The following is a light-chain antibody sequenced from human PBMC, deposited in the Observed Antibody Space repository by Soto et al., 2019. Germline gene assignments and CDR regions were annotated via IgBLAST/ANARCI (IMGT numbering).Light chain of an antibody. J-gene: IGKJ1*01. CDR2: GAS. CDR1: QSVTSTY. CDR3: QHYGSSPRT. Sequence: EIVLTQSPGTLSLSPGERATLSCRASQSVTSTYLAWYQHKPGQAPRLLIYGASSRATGTPERFSGSGSGTDFTLTISRLEPEDFAVYYCQHYGSSPRTFGQGTKVDIK. V-gene: IGKV3-20*01.